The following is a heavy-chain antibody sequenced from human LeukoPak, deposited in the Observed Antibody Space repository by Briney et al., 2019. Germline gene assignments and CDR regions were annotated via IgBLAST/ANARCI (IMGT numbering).Heavy chain of an antibody. J-gene: IGHJ4*02. Sequence: SETLSLTCTVSGGYISSYYWSWIRQPPGKGLEWIGYIYYSGTTNYNPSLKSRVTISVDTSKNQFSLKLSSVTAADTAVYYCARGVYIAAAQYGYWGQGTLVTVSS. D-gene: IGHD6-13*01. V-gene: IGHV4-59*01. CDR1: GGYISSYY. CDR3: ARGVYIAAAQYGY. CDR2: IYYSGTT.